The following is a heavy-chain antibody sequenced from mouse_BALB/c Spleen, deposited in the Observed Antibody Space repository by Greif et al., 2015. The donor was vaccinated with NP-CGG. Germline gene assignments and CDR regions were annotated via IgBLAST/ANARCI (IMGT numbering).Heavy chain of an antibody. Sequence: QVQLQQSGAELVKPGASVKLSCKASGYTFTSYWMHWVKQRPGQGLEWIGEINPSNGRTNYNEKFKSKATLTVDKSSSTAYMQLSSLTSEDSAVYYCARRGITTVGFDYWGQGTTLTVSS. D-gene: IGHD1-1*01. V-gene: IGHV1S81*02. CDR1: GYTFTSYW. J-gene: IGHJ2*01. CDR2: INPSNGRT. CDR3: ARRGITTVGFDY.